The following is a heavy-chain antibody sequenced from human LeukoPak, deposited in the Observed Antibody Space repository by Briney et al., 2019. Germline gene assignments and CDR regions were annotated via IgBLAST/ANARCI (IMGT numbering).Heavy chain of an antibody. J-gene: IGHJ4*02. CDR3: ARLLYGSGSFFDY. D-gene: IGHD3-10*01. CDR1: GYTFTSYY. V-gene: IGHV1-46*01. Sequence: ASVKVSCKASGYTFTSYYMHWVRQAPGQGLEWMGIINPSGGSTSYAQKFQGRVTMTTDTSTSTAYMELRSLRSDDTAVYYCARLLYGSGSFFDYWGQGTLVTVSS. CDR2: INPSGGST.